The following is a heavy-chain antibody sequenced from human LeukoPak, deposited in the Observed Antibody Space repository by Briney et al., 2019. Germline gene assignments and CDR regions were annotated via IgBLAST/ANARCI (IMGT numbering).Heavy chain of an antibody. CDR3: ARNADGSGNLLPFYFDY. Sequence: SETLSLTCAVSGGSISSGGYSWSWIRQPPGKGLEWIGYIYHSGSTYYNPSLKSRVTISVDRSKNQFSLILSSVTAADTAVYYCARNADGSGNLLPFYFDYWGPGTLVTVSS. J-gene: IGHJ4*02. CDR2: IYHSGST. D-gene: IGHD3-10*01. V-gene: IGHV4-30-2*01. CDR1: GGSISSGGYS.